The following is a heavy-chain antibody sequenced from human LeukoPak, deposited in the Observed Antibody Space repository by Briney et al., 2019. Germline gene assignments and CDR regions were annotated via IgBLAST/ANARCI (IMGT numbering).Heavy chain of an antibody. D-gene: IGHD1-7*01. CDR3: ARDNWNYGSSMDV. CDR2: IYYSGST. J-gene: IGHJ6*02. V-gene: IGHV4-59*01. CDR1: GGSISSNY. Sequence: SETLSLTCNVSGGSISSNYWSWIRQPPGKGLEWIGYIYYSGSTNYNPSLKSRVTISVDTSKNQFSLKLSSVTAADTAVYHCARDNWNYGSSMDVWGQGTTVTVSS.